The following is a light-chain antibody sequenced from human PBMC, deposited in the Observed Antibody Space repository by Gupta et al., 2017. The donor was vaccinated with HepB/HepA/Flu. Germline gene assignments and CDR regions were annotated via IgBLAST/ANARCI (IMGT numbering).Light chain of an antibody. V-gene: IGLV2-8*01. CDR1: SSDIGNYNY. CDR3: SSYGGNDNLV. Sequence: QSALTQPPSASGSPGQSVAISCTGTSSDIGNYNYVSWYQHHPGKGPKLMIYEVTKRPSGVPDRFSGSKSGNTASLTVSGRQADDAADYYCSSYGGNDNLVFGGGTKLTVL. J-gene: IGLJ3*02. CDR2: EVT.